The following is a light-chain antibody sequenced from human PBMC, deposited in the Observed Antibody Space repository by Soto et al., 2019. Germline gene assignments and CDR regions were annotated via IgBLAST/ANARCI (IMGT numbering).Light chain of an antibody. CDR3: AAWDDSLNGWV. CDR1: SSNIGSNT. CDR2: SNN. Sequence: QSVLTQPPSASGTPGQRVTISCSGSSSNIGSNTVNWYQQLPGTAPNLLIYSNNQRPSGVPDRFSGSKSGTSASLAISGLQSEDEADYCCAAWDDSLNGWVFGGGTKLTVL. V-gene: IGLV1-44*01. J-gene: IGLJ3*02.